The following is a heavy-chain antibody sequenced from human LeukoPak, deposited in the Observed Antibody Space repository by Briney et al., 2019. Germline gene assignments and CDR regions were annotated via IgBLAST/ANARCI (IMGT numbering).Heavy chain of an antibody. Sequence: GGSLRLSCAASGFTFDDYAMHWVRQAPGKGLEWVSGISWNSGSIGYADSVKGRFTISRDNAKNSLYLQMNSLRAEDTAVYYCAREITDWGQGTLVTVSS. CDR1: GFTFDDYA. D-gene: IGHD3-16*01. CDR2: ISWNSGSI. V-gene: IGHV3-9*01. CDR3: AREITD. J-gene: IGHJ4*02.